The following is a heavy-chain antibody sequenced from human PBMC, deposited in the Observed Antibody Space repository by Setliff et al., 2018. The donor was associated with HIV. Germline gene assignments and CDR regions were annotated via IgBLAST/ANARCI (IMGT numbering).Heavy chain of an antibody. J-gene: IGHJ5*02. V-gene: IGHV1-18*01. CDR3: AKCSEMLGTPATISGYYCGWFDP. CDR2: VSAYDGKA. CDR1: GYSFTTYG. Sequence: ASVKVSCKASGYSFTTYGISWVRQAPGQGLEWMGWVSAYDGKALYAQKFQGRVTMTTDTSTSTAYMDLRGLRSDDTAVYYCAKCSEMLGTPATISGYYCGWFDPWGQGTLVTVSS. D-gene: IGHD3-22*01.